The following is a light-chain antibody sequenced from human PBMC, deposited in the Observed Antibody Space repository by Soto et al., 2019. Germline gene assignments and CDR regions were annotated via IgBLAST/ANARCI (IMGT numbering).Light chain of an antibody. Sequence: EIVLTQSPATLSLSPGGRAILSCRGSQSVSKYLAWYQQKPGQAPRLLIHEASNRATGIPARFSGSGSGTDFTLTISSLEPEDFGVYYCQQRSNWPQITFGGGTKVEIK. CDR1: QSVSKY. V-gene: IGKV3-11*01. J-gene: IGKJ4*01. CDR2: EAS. CDR3: QQRSNWPQIT.